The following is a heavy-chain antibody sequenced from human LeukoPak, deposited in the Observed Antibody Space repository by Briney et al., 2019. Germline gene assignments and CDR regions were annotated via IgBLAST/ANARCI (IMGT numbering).Heavy chain of an antibody. CDR1: GLTFSSYA. Sequence: GSLRLSCAASGLTFSSYAMSWVRQAPGKGLEWVANIKVDGGEKYYVDSVKGRFTISRDNANNSLYLQMNSLRAEDTAVYNCVRGGASFDYWGQGTRVTVSS. CDR3: VRGGASFDY. J-gene: IGHJ4*02. V-gene: IGHV3-7*05. CDR2: IKVDGGEK. D-gene: IGHD4/OR15-4a*01.